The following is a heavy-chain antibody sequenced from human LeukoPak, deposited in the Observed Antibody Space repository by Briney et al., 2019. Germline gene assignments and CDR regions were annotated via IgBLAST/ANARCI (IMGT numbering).Heavy chain of an antibody. D-gene: IGHD5-24*01. Sequence: QPGGSLRLSCAASGFTFSNCCMIWVRQAPGKGLEWVANIKREGSEKYYVDSVKGRFPISRDHAKNSLYPQMNRLRAEDTAVYYCARQSGQEMATFAFDIWGQGTMVTVSS. CDR3: ARQSGQEMATFAFDI. V-gene: IGHV3-7*01. J-gene: IGHJ3*02. CDR1: GFTFSNCC. CDR2: IKREGSEK.